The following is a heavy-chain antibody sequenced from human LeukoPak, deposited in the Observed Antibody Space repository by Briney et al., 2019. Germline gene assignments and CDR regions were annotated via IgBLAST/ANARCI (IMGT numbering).Heavy chain of an antibody. D-gene: IGHD3-3*01. J-gene: IGHJ6*03. CDR1: GYTFTGYY. CDR2: INPNSGGT. Sequence: ASVKVSCKASGYTFTGYYMHWVRQAPGQGLEWMGWINPNSGGTNYAQKFQGRVTMTRDTSISTAYMELSRLRSDDTAVYYCARGNYDFWSGYYYYYYYYMDVWGKGTTVTVSS. CDR3: ARGNYDFWSGYYYYYYYYMDV. V-gene: IGHV1-2*02.